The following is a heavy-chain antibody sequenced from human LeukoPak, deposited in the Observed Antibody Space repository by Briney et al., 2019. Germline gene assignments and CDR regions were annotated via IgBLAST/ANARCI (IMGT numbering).Heavy chain of an antibody. CDR1: GXSXXXYY. CDR3: AGRLDY. V-gene: IGHV4-34*01. Sequence: GXSXXXYYWXWIRQPPGKGLEWIGEINHSGSTNYNPSLKSRVTISVDTSKNQFSLKLSSVTAADTAVYYCAGRLDYWGQGTLVTVSS. CDR2: INHSGST. J-gene: IGHJ4*02.